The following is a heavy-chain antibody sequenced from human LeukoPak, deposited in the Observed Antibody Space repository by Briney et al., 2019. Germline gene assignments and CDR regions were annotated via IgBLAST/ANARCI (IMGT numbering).Heavy chain of an antibody. J-gene: IGHJ6*03. CDR1: GFTFSSYW. D-gene: IGHD5-18*01. V-gene: IGHV3-7*01. CDR3: AKAGHTAMAKDYYYYMDV. CDR2: IKQDGSEK. Sequence: GGSLRLSCAASGFTFSSYWMSWVRQAPGKGLEWVANIKQDGSEKYYVDSVKGRFTISRDNSKNTLYLQMNSLRAEDTAVYYCAKAGHTAMAKDYYYYMDVWGKGTTVTVSS.